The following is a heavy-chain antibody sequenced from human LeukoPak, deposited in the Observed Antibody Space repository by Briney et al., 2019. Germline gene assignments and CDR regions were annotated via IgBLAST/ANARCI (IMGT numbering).Heavy chain of an antibody. Sequence: GASVKVSCKASGYTFTGYYLFWVRQAPGQGLEWMGWINPNSGATKYAQNFQGRVTLTSDTSIRTTYMELSSLRSDDTAVYYCARDERYSYGDNHYPDLGFWGQGTPVTVPS. CDR2: INPNSGAT. CDR3: ARDERYSYGDNHYPDLGF. CDR1: GYTFTGYY. D-gene: IGHD4/OR15-4a*01. J-gene: IGHJ4*02. V-gene: IGHV1-2*02.